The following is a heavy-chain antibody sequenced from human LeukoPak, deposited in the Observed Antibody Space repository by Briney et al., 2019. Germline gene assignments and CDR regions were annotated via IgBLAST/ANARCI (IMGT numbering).Heavy chain of an antibody. Sequence: GRSLRLSCAASGFTFSSYAMHWVRQAPGKGLVWVAVISYDGSSKYYADSVKGRFTISRDNSKNTLYLQMNSLRAEDTAVYYCARIGGTDCSSTSCLYGMDVWGQGTTVTVSS. V-gene: IGHV3-30-3*01. CDR2: ISYDGSSK. D-gene: IGHD2-2*01. CDR1: GFTFSSYA. CDR3: ARIGGTDCSSTSCLYGMDV. J-gene: IGHJ6*02.